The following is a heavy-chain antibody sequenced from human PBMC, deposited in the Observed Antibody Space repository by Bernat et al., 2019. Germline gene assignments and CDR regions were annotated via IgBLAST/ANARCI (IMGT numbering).Heavy chain of an antibody. D-gene: IGHD6-13*01. CDR1: GFTFSSYA. J-gene: IGHJ6*02. CDR2: ISYDGSNK. Sequence: QVQLVESGGGVVQPGRSLRRSCAASGFTFSSYAMHWVRQAPGKGLEWVAVISYDGSNKYYADSVHGRFTISRDNSKNTLYLPMNSLRAEDTAVYYCARYRGAAGTGYGMDVWGQGTTVTVSS. V-gene: IGHV3-30-3*01. CDR3: ARYRGAAGTGYGMDV.